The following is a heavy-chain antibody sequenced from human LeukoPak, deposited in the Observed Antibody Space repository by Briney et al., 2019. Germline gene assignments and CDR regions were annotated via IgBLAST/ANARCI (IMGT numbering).Heavy chain of an antibody. J-gene: IGHJ2*01. Sequence: GGSLRLSCAASGFTFSDYDMHWVRQATGKGLEWVSALGTAGATFYPGSVKGRFTISREIAKNSLYLQMNSLRAGDTAVYYCARAIFTSGYYFDLWGRGTLVTVSS. V-gene: IGHV3-13*01. D-gene: IGHD3-22*01. CDR3: ARAIFTSGYYFDL. CDR2: LGTAGAT. CDR1: GFTFSDYD.